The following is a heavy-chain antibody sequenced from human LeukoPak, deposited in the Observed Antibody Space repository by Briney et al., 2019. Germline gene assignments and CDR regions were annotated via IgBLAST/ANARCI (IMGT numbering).Heavy chain of an antibody. J-gene: IGHJ4*02. Sequence: QTGGSLRLSCAASGFTFSSYAMSWVRQAPGKGLEWVSTISDNGGSTYYADSVKGRFTISRDNSKNTLYLQMNSLRAEDTAVYYCAKPPPDSSSWLFDYWGQGARVTLSS. V-gene: IGHV3-23*01. D-gene: IGHD6-13*01. CDR2: ISDNGGST. CDR3: AKPPPDSSSWLFDY. CDR1: GFTFSSYA.